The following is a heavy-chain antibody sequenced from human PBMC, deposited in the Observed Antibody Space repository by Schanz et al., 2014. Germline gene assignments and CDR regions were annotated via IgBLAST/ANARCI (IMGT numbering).Heavy chain of an antibody. D-gene: IGHD1-1*01. Sequence: QVQLQESGPGLVKPSQTLSLTCTVSGSSISSATYYWSWVRQPAGKGLEWIGRIYSRGSSTYNPSLKSRATISIDTSNTQFSLKLNSVTAADTAVYYCARDTTWRLDLWGRGTLVTVSS. CDR3: ARDTTWRLDL. CDR1: GSSISSATYY. J-gene: IGHJ2*01. V-gene: IGHV4-61*02. CDR2: IYSRGSS.